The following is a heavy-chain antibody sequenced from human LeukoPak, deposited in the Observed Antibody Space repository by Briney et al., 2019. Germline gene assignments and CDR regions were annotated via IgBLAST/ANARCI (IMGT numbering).Heavy chain of an antibody. J-gene: IGHJ4*02. CDR1: GGTFSSYA. D-gene: IGHD6-13*01. Sequence: GASVKVSCKASGGTFSSYAISWVRQAPGQGLEWMGRIIPILGIANYAQKFQGRVTITADKSTRTDYMELSSLRSEDTAVYYCAREGYSSSWYYFDYWGQGTLVTVSS. CDR3: AREGYSSSWYYFDY. V-gene: IGHV1-69*04. CDR2: IIPILGIA.